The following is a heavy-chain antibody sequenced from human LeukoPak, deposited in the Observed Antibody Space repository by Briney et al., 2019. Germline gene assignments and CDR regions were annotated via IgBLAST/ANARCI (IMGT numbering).Heavy chain of an antibody. V-gene: IGHV3-30*18. J-gene: IGHJ4*02. CDR1: RFTFSSYG. CDR2: ISYDGSNK. Sequence: PGGSLRLSCAASRFTFSSYGMHWVRQAPGNGLEWVALISYDGSNKYYTDSVKGRFTISRDNSKNTLYLQMDSLRAEDTAVYYCAKDRGYSYGYFDYWGQGTLVTVSP. CDR3: AKDRGYSYGYFDY. D-gene: IGHD5-18*01.